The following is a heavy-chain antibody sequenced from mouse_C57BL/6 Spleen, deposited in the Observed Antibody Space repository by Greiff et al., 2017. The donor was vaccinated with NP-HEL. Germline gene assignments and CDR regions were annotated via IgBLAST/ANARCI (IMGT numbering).Heavy chain of an antibody. D-gene: IGHD1-1*01. Sequence: EVMLVDSGGGLVKPGGSLKLSCAASGFTFSSYAMSWVRQTPEKRLEWVATISDGGSYTYYPDNVKGRFTISRDNAKNNLYLQMSHLKSEDTAMYYCARDGYYGSSFFYFDYWGQGTTLTVSS. CDR1: GFTFSSYA. CDR2: ISDGGSYT. V-gene: IGHV5-4*01. CDR3: ARDGYYGSSFFYFDY. J-gene: IGHJ2*01.